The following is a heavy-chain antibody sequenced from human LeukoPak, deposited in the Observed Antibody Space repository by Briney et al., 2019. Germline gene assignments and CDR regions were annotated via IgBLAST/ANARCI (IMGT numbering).Heavy chain of an antibody. D-gene: IGHD3-9*01. Sequence: PGGSLRLSCAASGFTFSSYSMNWVRQAPGKGLEWVSYISSSSSTIYYADSVKGRFTISRDNAKNSLYLQVNSLRAEDTAVYYCARAYDILTGGDFDYWGQGTLVTVSS. V-gene: IGHV3-48*01. CDR2: ISSSSSTI. CDR3: ARAYDILTGGDFDY. J-gene: IGHJ4*02. CDR1: GFTFSSYS.